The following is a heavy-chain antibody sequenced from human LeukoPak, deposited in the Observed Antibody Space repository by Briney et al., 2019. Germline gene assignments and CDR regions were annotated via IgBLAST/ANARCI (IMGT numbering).Heavy chain of an antibody. V-gene: IGHV1-2*02. D-gene: IGHD1-26*01. Sequence: ASVKVSCKASGYTFIGYYMHWVRQAPGQGLEWMGWINPNSGGTNYAQKFQGRVTMTRDTSISTAYMELSRLRSDDTAVYYCAREGVVGATMGSDWGQGTLVTVSS. CDR1: GYTFIGYY. CDR2: INPNSGGT. CDR3: AREGVVGATMGSD. J-gene: IGHJ4*02.